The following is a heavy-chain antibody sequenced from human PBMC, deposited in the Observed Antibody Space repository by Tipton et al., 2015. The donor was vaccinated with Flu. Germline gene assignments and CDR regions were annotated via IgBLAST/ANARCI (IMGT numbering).Heavy chain of an antibody. CDR1: GFTFSNYG. CDR2: IRHYVTNT. CDR3: AKRRAVHWDAFEV. V-gene: IGHV3-30*02. J-gene: IGHJ3*01. Sequence: QLVQSGGGVVQPGGSLRLSCVASGFTFSNYGLHWVRQAPGKRLEWVALIRHYVTNTYYVDSVRGRFTISRDNSKNTVYLQMNSLRVEDTGVYYCAKRRAVHWDAFEVWGRGTMVVVSS.